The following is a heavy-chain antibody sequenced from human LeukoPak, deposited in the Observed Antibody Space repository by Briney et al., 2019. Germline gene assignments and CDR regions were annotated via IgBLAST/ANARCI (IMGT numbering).Heavy chain of an antibody. D-gene: IGHD3-22*01. CDR3: ARLPTFYYDSSGYHYDY. V-gene: IGHV3-23*01. CDR2: TAGSGISK. CDR1: GFTFNNYA. Sequence: GGSLRLSCVASGFTFNNYAMSWVRQAPGRGLEWASSTAGSGISKDYADSVKGRFTISKDKSKNTLYLQMDNLRAEDTGVYFCARLPTFYYDSSGYHYDYWGQGTLITVSS. J-gene: IGHJ4*02.